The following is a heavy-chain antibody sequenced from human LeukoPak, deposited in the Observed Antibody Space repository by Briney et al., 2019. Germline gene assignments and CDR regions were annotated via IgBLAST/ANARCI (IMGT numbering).Heavy chain of an antibody. CDR2: ISYDGGDK. CDR1: GFTISNYS. V-gene: IGHV3-30-3*02. Sequence: GGSLSLSCAASGFTISNYSRRWVRQAPGKGLEWVAFISYDGGDKYYADSVKGRFTISRDNSKNTLYLQVNSLRAEDTAVYYSVNDRTGTCGFGYWGQGTLVTVSS. D-gene: IGHD1-1*01. CDR3: VNDRTGTCGFGY. J-gene: IGHJ4*02.